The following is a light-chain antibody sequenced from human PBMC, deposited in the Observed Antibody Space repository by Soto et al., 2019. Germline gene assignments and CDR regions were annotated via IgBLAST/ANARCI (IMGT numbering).Light chain of an antibody. Sequence: QSVLTQPPSVSAAPGQKVTISCSGSSSNIGNNYVSWYQQLPGTAPKLLIYDNNKRPSGIPDRFSGSKSGTSATLGITGLQTGDEADYYCGTWDSSYTWVFGSGTKVTVL. CDR3: GTWDSSYTWV. CDR2: DNN. J-gene: IGLJ1*01. V-gene: IGLV1-51*01. CDR1: SSNIGNNY.